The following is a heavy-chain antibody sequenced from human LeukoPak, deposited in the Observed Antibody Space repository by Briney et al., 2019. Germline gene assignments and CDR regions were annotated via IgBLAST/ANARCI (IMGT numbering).Heavy chain of an antibody. CDR2: TYFRSKWCY. Sequence: SQTLSLTCAIPGDSVSASNPAWNWIRQSPSRGLEWLGRTYFRSKWCYDYAESVKSRITINPDTSKNQFSLQLNSVTPEDTAVYYCVRDWIGYSFDYWGQGTLVTVSS. D-gene: IGHD3-3*01. J-gene: IGHJ4*02. CDR1: GDSVSASNPA. V-gene: IGHV6-1*01. CDR3: VRDWIGYSFDY.